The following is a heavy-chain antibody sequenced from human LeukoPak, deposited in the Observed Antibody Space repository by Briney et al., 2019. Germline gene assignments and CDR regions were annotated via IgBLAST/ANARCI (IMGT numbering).Heavy chain of an antibody. J-gene: IGHJ5*02. V-gene: IGHV3-30*02. CDR1: GFTFSIYC. CDR2: IRNDGSNK. Sequence: PGGSLRLSCAASGFTFSIYCMHWVRQAPGKGLGWVSFIRNDGSNKYYADSVKGRFTISRDNSKNTLYLQMNSRRAEDTAVYYCAKDYKGYCSGGSCSSSHNRSAPWGQGTLVTV. D-gene: IGHD2-15*01. CDR3: AKDYKGYCSGGSCSSSHNRSAP.